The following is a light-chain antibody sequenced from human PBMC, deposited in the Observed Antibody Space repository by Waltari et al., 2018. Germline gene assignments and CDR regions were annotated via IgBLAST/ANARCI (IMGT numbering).Light chain of an antibody. CDR3: QQYGSSPQT. CDR2: GAS. V-gene: IGKV3-20*01. J-gene: IGKJ1*01. Sequence: EIVLTQSPGTLSLSPGERATLSCRASQSVSSGYLAWYQQKPGQAPRLLIYGASSRATGIPDRVSGSGSGTDFTRTISRLEPEDFAVYYCQQYGSSPQTFGQGTKVEIK. CDR1: QSVSSGY.